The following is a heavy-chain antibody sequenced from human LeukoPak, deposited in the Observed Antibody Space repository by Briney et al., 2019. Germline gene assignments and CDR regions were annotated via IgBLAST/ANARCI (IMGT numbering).Heavy chain of an antibody. CDR3: ARVADFWSGYPYYYYMDV. Sequence: ASVKVSCKASGYTFTGYYMHWVRQAPGQGLEWMGWINPNSGGTNYAQKFQGRVTMTRDTSISTAYMELSRLRSDDTAVYYCARVADFWSGYPYYYYMDVWGKGTTVTVSS. CDR2: INPNSGGT. V-gene: IGHV1-2*02. D-gene: IGHD3-3*01. CDR1: GYTFTGYY. J-gene: IGHJ6*03.